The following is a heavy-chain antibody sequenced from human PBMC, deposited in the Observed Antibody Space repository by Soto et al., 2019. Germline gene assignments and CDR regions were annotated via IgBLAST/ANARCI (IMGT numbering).Heavy chain of an antibody. V-gene: IGHV3-33*01. CDR2: IWYDGSNK. D-gene: IGHD5-18*01. CDR1: GFTFSSYG. CDR3: ARDWIPSSVMDTAMKTIDY. Sequence: PGGSLRLSCAASGFTFSSYGMHWVRQAPGKGLEWVAVIWYDGSNKYYADSVKGRFTISRDNSKNTLYLQMNSLRAEDTAVYYCARDWIPSSVMDTAMKTIDYWGQGTLVTVSS. J-gene: IGHJ4*02.